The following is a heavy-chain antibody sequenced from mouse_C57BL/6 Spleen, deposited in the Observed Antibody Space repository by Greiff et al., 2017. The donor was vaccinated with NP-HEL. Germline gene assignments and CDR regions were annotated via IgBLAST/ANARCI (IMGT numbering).Heavy chain of an antibody. J-gene: IGHJ4*01. V-gene: IGHV5-17*01. D-gene: IGHD2-1*01. CDR2: ISSGSSTI. CDR1: GFTFSDYG. CDR3: ARNLYGNYVPYYAMDY. Sequence: EVQVVESGGGLVKPGGSLKLSCAASGFTFSDYGMHWVRQAPEKGLEWVAYISSGSSTIYYADTVKGQSTISRDKAKNTLCLQMTSLRSEDTAMYYGARNLYGNYVPYYAMDYWGKGTSVTVSS.